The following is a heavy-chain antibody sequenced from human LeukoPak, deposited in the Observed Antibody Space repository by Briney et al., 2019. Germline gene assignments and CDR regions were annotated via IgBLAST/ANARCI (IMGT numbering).Heavy chain of an antibody. CDR3: ARGPWVRWFDP. CDR1: GGSFSGYY. Sequence: AETLSLTCAVYGGSFSGYYWSWIRQPPGKGLEWIGEINHSGSTNYNPSLKSRVTISVDTSKNQFSLKLSSVTAADTAVYYCARGPWVRWFDPWGQGTLVTVSS. D-gene: IGHD1-26*01. J-gene: IGHJ5*02. CDR2: INHSGST. V-gene: IGHV4-34*01.